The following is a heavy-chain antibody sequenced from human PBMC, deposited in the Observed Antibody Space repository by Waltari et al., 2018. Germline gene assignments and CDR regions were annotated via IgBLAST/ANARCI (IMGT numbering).Heavy chain of an antibody. Sequence: EVQLVESGGGLIQPGVSLRLSCAVSGFTVGNNFMSWPRQAPGKGLECVSLIYSGGDISYADSVKGRFTISRDSSKNTLNLQMNSLRAEDTAMYYCARDTGLYWGRGTLVTVSS. V-gene: IGHV3-53*01. CDR3: ARDTGLY. J-gene: IGHJ4*02. CDR2: IYSGGDI. CDR1: GFTVGNNF. D-gene: IGHD1-1*01.